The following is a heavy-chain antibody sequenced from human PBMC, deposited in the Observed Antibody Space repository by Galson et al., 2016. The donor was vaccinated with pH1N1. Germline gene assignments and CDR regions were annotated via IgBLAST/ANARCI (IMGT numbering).Heavy chain of an antibody. CDR2: IIPIFGTP. D-gene: IGHD3-22*01. CDR1: GGAFSAYA. Sequence: SVKVSCKASGGAFSAYAISWVRQAPGQGLEWTGGIIPIFGTPNYAQKFQGRVTITADESTSTHYMELSSLRSDDTAIYYCARRDKYFDTSGFQNWGQGTLVTVSS. V-gene: IGHV1-69*13. J-gene: IGHJ4*02. CDR3: ARRDKYFDTSGFQN.